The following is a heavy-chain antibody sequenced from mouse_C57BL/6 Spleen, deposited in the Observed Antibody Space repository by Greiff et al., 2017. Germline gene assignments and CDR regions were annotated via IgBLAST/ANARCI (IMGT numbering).Heavy chain of an antibody. J-gene: IGHJ4*01. Sequence: EVKLMESGAELVRPGASVKLSCTASGFNIKDDYMHWVKQRPEQGLEWIGWIDPENGDTEYASKFQGKATITADTSSNTAYLQLSSLTSEDTAVYYSTTGDYAMDYWGQGTSVTVSS. V-gene: IGHV14-4*01. CDR3: TTGDYAMDY. CDR2: IDPENGDT. CDR1: GFNIKDDY.